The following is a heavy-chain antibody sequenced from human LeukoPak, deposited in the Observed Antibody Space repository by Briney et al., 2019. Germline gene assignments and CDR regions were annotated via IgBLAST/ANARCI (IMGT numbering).Heavy chain of an antibody. CDR2: IYYSGST. V-gene: IGHV4-59*08. CDR1: GGSISSYY. Sequence: SETLSLTGTVSGGSISSYYWSWIRQPPGKGLEWIGYIYYSGSTNYNPSLKSRVTISVDTSKNQFSLKLSSVTAADTAVYYCARPAVYSSTSLGFDYWGQGTLVTVSS. D-gene: IGHD6-13*01. J-gene: IGHJ4*02. CDR3: ARPAVYSSTSLGFDY.